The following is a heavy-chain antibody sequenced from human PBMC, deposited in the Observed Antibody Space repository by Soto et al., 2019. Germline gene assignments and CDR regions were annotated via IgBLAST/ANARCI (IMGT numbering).Heavy chain of an antibody. Sequence: QVQLQESGPGLVKPSQTLSLTCTVSGGSISSGGYYWSWIRQHPGKGLEWIGYIYYSGSTYYNPSLKSRVTISVDTTKNQFSLKLSSVTAADTVLYYCAGEGPRINDGFDIWGQGTMVTVSS. J-gene: IGHJ3*02. CDR2: IYYSGST. CDR3: AGEGPRINDGFDI. V-gene: IGHV4-31*03. CDR1: GGSISSGGYY. D-gene: IGHD3-10*01.